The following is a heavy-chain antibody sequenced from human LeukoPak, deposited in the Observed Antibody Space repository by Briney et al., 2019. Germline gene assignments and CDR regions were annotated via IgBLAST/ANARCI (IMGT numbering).Heavy chain of an antibody. D-gene: IGHD3-10*01. CDR3: AKVGSGSYYNGGFDP. Sequence: GGSLRLSCAASGFTFDDYAMHWVRHAPGKGLEWVSLISGDGGSTYYADSVKGRFTISRDNSKNSLYLQMNSLRTEDTALYYCAKVGSGSYYNGGFDPWGQGTLVTVSS. CDR2: ISGDGGST. CDR1: GFTFDDYA. V-gene: IGHV3-43*02. J-gene: IGHJ5*02.